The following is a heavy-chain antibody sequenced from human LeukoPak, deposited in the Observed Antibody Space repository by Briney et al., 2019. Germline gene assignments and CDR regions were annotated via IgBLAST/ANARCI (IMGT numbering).Heavy chain of an antibody. V-gene: IGHV4-59*01. CDR1: GGSISDYY. J-gene: IGHJ3*02. CDR3: ARDFRGSVDAFDI. Sequence: SETLSLTCTISGGSISDYYWNWMRQPPGKGLEWIGYIYYSGRTNYNPSLKSRVSISVDTSKNQFSLKLSSVTAADTAVYYCARDFRGSVDAFDIWGQGTMVAVSS. CDR2: IYYSGRT.